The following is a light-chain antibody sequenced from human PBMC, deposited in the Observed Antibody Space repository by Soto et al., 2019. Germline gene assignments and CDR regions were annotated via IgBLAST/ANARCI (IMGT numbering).Light chain of an antibody. CDR3: MQTLQTPLT. CDR2: LGS. CDR1: QSLLHSNGYNY. J-gene: IGKJ4*01. V-gene: IGKV2-28*01. Sequence: DIVMTQSPLSLPVTPGEPASISCRSSQSLLHSNGYNYLDWYLQKPGQSPQLLIYLGSNRASGVPDRFSGSGSGTDFTQEISIVEAEDVGVYYCMQTLQTPLTFGGGTKVEI.